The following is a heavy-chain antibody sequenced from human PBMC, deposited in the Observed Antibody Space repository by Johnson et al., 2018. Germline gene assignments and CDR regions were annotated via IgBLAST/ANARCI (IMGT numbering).Heavy chain of an antibody. V-gene: IGHV3-48*01. Sequence: VQLVESGGGVVQPGRSLRLSCAASGFTFSTYSMNWVRQAPGKGLEWISYISSSSSTIYYADSVKGRFTISRDNAKNSLYLQMNTLRAEDTAVYLCSGWINAAFDVWGQGTMVTVSS. CDR3: SGWINAAFDV. CDR2: ISSSSSTI. CDR1: GFTFSTYS. D-gene: IGHD6-19*01. J-gene: IGHJ3*01.